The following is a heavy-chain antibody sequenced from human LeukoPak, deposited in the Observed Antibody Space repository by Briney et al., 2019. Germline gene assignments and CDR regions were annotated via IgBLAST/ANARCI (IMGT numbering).Heavy chain of an antibody. D-gene: IGHD1-26*01. CDR1: GFTVSSNY. V-gene: IGHV3-66*01. J-gene: IGHJ4*02. CDR3: ARNLLVGATKDY. CDR2: IYSGGST. Sequence: GGFLRLSCAASGFTVSSNYMSWVRQAPGKGQEWVSVIYSGGSTYYADSVKGRFTISRDNSKNTLYLQMNSLRAEDTAVYYCARNLLVGATKDYWGQGTLVTVS.